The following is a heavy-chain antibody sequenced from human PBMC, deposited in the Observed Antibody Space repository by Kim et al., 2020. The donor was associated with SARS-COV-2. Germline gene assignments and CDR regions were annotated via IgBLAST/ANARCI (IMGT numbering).Heavy chain of an antibody. V-gene: IGHV3-30*04. Sequence: GGSLRLSCAASGFNFSSHAMHWVRQAPGKGLEWVAVISYDGSNKYYADSVKGRFTISRDNSKNTLYLRMNSLRAEDTAVYYCVRVGGASTVSDYFDYWGQGTLVTVSS. CDR2: ISYDGSNK. CDR1: GFNFSSHA. J-gene: IGHJ4*02. D-gene: IGHD4-17*01. CDR3: VRVGGASTVSDYFDY.